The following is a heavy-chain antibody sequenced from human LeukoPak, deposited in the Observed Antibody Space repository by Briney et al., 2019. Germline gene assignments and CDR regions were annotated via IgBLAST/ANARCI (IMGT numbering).Heavy chain of an antibody. V-gene: IGHV3-53*01. CDR3: ARDSKGPAF. CDR1: GFTVNGNY. CDR2: IYSDGGT. J-gene: IGHJ4*02. Sequence: GGSLRLSCSASGFTVNGNYMSWVRQAPGKGLEWVSVIYSDGGTYYSDYVKGRFTISRDYSKNTLYLQMSSLRVEDTAVYYCARDSKGPAFWGQGTLVTVSS. D-gene: IGHD2-15*01.